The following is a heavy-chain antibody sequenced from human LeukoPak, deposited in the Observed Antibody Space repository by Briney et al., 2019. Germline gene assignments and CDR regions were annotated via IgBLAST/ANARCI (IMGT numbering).Heavy chain of an antibody. V-gene: IGHV4-59*01. CDR1: GGSISSYS. Sequence: PETLSLTCTVSGGSISSYSWSWIRQPPGKGLEWIGYIYYSGSTNYNPSLKSRVTISVDTSKNQFSLRLSSVTAADTAVYYCAKSTEWLYYFDYWGQGTLVTVSS. CDR2: IYYSGST. J-gene: IGHJ4*02. D-gene: IGHD3-3*01. CDR3: AKSTEWLYYFDY.